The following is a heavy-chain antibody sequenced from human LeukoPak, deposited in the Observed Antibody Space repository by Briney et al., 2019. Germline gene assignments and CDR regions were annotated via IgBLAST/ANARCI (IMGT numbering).Heavy chain of an antibody. V-gene: IGHV3-43*02. CDR3: AKDYY. CDR2: ISGDGGTR. Sequence: GGSLRLSCAASGFTFDHYPMHWARQVPGKGLEWVSLISGDGGTRYYADSVKGRFTISRDNSKNSMYLQMNSLRTEDTALYYCAKDYYWGQGTLVTVSS. J-gene: IGHJ4*02. CDR1: GFTFDHYP.